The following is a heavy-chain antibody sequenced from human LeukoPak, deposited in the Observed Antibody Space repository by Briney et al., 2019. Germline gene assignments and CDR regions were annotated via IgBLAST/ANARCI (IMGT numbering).Heavy chain of an antibody. CDR2: TYYRSQWYY. D-gene: IGHD5-18*01. V-gene: IGHV6-1*01. J-gene: IGHJ3*02. Sequence: SQTLSLTCAISGASVSSNSATWNWIRQSPSRGLEWLGRTYYRSQWYYDYSVSVKSRIIINADTSKNQFSLQLNSVTPADTAVYFCVRDVGYGLDTFDIWGQGTMVTVSS. CDR1: GASVSSNSAT. CDR3: VRDVGYGLDTFDI.